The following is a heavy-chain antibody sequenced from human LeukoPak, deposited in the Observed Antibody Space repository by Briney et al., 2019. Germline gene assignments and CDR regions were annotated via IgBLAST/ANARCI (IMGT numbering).Heavy chain of an antibody. Sequence: GGSLRLSCAASGFAFSTYSMHWVRQAPGKGLEWVSYISSSRSTIYYADSVKGRFTISRDDAKSALYLQMNSLRVEDTALYYCARGYDFWNGTRRMDVWGQGTTVTVFS. D-gene: IGHD3-3*01. V-gene: IGHV3-48*01. J-gene: IGHJ6*02. CDR1: GFAFSTYS. CDR2: ISSSRSTI. CDR3: ARGYDFWNGTRRMDV.